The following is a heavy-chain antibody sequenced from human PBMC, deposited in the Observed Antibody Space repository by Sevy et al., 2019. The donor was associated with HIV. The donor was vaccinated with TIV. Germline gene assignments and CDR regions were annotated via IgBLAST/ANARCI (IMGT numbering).Heavy chain of an antibody. CDR2: ISPHNGDT. Sequence: ASVKVSCKISGYTFTTYRITWVRQAPGQGLEWMGWISPHNGDTDYAQKLQDRITMITDTSTTTVYMELTSLRSDDTAVYYCARAYCSGGRCYSLVYWGQGTLVTVSS. D-gene: IGHD2-15*01. CDR1: GYTFTTYR. CDR3: ARAYCSGGRCYSLVY. V-gene: IGHV1-18*01. J-gene: IGHJ4*02.